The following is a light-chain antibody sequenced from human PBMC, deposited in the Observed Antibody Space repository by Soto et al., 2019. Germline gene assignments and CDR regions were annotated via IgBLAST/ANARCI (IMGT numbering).Light chain of an antibody. CDR2: GAS. V-gene: IGKV3-20*01. CDR1: QTVTSSK. J-gene: IGKJ1*01. CDR3: KQYVSSPRT. Sequence: EIVLTQSPGTLSLPPGERATLSCRASQTVTSSKLAWYQQKPGQAPKVLIYGASSRATGIPDRFSGSGSGTDFTLTISRLEPEDFAVYYCKQYVSSPRTCGQGTKVDIK.